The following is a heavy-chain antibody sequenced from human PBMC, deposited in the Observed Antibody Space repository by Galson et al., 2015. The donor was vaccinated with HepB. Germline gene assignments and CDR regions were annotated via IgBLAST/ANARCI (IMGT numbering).Heavy chain of an antibody. CDR3: ARGREAAVPGDEYGWFDP. CDR2: ISSSSSYR. D-gene: IGHD6-19*01. CDR1: GFIFSDYY. V-gene: IGHV3-11*05. Sequence: SLRLSCAASGFIFSDYYMSWIRQAPGKGLGWVSYISSSSSYRSYADSVKGRFIISRDNTKNSLYLQLNSLRAEDTAVYYCARGREAAVPGDEYGWFDPRGQGTLVTVPS. J-gene: IGHJ5*02.